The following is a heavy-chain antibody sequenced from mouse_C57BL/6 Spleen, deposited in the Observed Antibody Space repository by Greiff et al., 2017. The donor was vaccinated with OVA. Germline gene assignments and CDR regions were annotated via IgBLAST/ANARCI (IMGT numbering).Heavy chain of an antibody. J-gene: IGHJ3*01. V-gene: IGHV14-4*01. CDR2: IDPENGDT. CDR3: TTRSPFAY. CDR1: GFNIKDDY. Sequence: EVQLQQSGAELVRPGASVKLSCTASGFNIKDDYMHWVKQRPEQGLEWIGWIDPENGDTEYASKFQGKATITADTSSNTAYLQLSSLTSEDTAVYYCTTRSPFAYWGQGTLVTVSA.